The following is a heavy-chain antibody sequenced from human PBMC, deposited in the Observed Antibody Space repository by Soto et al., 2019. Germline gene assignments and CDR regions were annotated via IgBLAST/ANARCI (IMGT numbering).Heavy chain of an antibody. CDR1: GGSFSGYY. V-gene: IGHV4-34*01. CDR2: INHSGST. J-gene: IGHJ6*02. CDR3: AREVGCSGGSCYSVKYYYYYGMDV. Sequence: TSETLSLTCAVYGGSFSGYYWSWIRQPPGKGLEWIGEINHSGSTNYNPSLKSRVTISVDTSKNQFSLKLSSVTAADTAVYYCAREVGCSGGSCYSVKYYYYYGMDVWGQGTTVTVSS. D-gene: IGHD2-15*01.